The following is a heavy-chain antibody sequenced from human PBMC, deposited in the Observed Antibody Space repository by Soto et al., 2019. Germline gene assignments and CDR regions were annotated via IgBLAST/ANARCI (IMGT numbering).Heavy chain of an antibody. Sequence: VGSLRLSCASSVFTFSSYAMSCVRHSPGKWLEWVSAISGSGGSTYYADSVKGRFTISRDNSKNTLYLQMNSLRAEDTAVYYCAKSNHIVVVTDRTAFEYWGQGTLVIVSS. D-gene: IGHD2-21*02. CDR3: AKSNHIVVVTDRTAFEY. CDR2: ISGSGGST. J-gene: IGHJ4*02. V-gene: IGHV3-23*01. CDR1: VFTFSSYA.